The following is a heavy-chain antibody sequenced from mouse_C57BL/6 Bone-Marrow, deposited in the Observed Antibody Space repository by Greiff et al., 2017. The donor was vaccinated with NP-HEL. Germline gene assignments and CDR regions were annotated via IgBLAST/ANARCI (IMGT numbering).Heavy chain of an antibody. CDR2: IDPETGGT. CDR3: TRIQYFDV. J-gene: IGHJ1*03. Sequence: LQESGAELVRPGASVTLSCKASGYTFTDYEMHWVKQTPVHGLEWIGAIDPETGGTAYNQKFKGKAILTADKSSSTAYMELRSLTSEDSAVYYCTRIQYFDVWGTGTTVTVSS. CDR1: GYTFTDYE. V-gene: IGHV1-15*01.